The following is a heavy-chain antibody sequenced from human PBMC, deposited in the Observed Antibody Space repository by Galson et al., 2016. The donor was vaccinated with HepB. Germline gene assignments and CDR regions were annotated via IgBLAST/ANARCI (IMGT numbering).Heavy chain of an antibody. V-gene: IGHV3-7*01. CDR3: AGVGSARSGYIYRDYFDY. CDR2: IEQDGSEK. D-gene: IGHD3-3*01. J-gene: IGHJ4*02. Sequence: SLRLSCAASGFTFSRNSMSWVRQAPGKGLEWVANIEQDGSEKSYVDSVKGRFTISRDNAKNSLYLQMNSLRVEDTAVYYCAGVGSARSGYIYRDYFDYWGQGTLVTVSS. CDR1: GFTFSRNS.